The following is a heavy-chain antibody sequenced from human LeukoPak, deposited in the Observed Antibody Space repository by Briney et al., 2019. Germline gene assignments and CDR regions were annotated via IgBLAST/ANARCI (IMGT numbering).Heavy chain of an antibody. Sequence: SETLSLTCTVSGGSISSYYWSWIRQPPGKGLEWIGYIYYSGSTNYNPSLKSRVTISVDTSKNQFSLKLSSVTAADTAVYYCAKGSRTFGYWGQGTLVTVSS. CDR2: IYYSGST. CDR3: AKGSRTFGY. J-gene: IGHJ4*02. D-gene: IGHD6-13*01. CDR1: GGSISSYY. V-gene: IGHV4-59*01.